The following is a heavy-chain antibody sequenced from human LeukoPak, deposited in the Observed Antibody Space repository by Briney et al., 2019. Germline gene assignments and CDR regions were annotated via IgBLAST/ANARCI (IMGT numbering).Heavy chain of an antibody. CDR1: GGSISSSNW. Sequence: SETLSLTCAVSGGSISSSNWWSWVRQPPGKGLEWIGEIYHSGSTNYSPSLKSRVTISVDKSNNQFSLRLSSVTAADTAVYYCARAFDDYDAFDIWGQGTMVTVSS. J-gene: IGHJ3*02. D-gene: IGHD5-12*01. CDR3: ARAFDDYDAFDI. V-gene: IGHV4-4*02. CDR2: IYHSGST.